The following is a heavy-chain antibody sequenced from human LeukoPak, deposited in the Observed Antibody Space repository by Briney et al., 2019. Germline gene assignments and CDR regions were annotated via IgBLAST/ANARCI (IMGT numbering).Heavy chain of an antibody. J-gene: IGHJ5*02. V-gene: IGHV4-59*01. CDR1: GGSLSSYY. CDR3: ARDLGFCSSTSCYPWFEP. CDR2: IYYIGST. D-gene: IGHD2-2*01. Sequence: SETLSLTCTVSGGSLSSYYWSWTRQPPGKGLEWIWYIYYIGSTNYNPSLKSRVTISVDKSKNQFSLKLSSVTGADTAVYYCARDLGFCSSTSCYPWFEPRGQGTLVTGS.